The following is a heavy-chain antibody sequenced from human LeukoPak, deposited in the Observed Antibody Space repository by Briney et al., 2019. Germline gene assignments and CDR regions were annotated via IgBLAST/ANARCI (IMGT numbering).Heavy chain of an antibody. V-gene: IGHV4-59*01. CDR1: GGSMTNYY. CDR2: IYYSGST. D-gene: IGHD6-19*01. J-gene: IGHJ4*02. Sequence: SETLSLTCSVSGGSMTNYYWSWIRQTPGKGLEWIGYIYYSGSTNYNPSLKSRVTISVDTSKNQFSLKLSSVSAADTAVYYCARGGWSVDYWGQGTLVTVSS. CDR3: ARGGWSVDY.